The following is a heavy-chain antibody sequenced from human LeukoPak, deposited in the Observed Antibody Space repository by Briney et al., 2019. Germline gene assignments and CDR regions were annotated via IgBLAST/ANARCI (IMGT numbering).Heavy chain of an antibody. CDR1: VFTFSSYA. CDR3: ATYFWTGTRYFQH. J-gene: IGHJ1*01. V-gene: IGHV3-23*01. D-gene: IGHD3/OR15-3a*01. Sequence: GGSLRLSCAASVFTFSSYAMSWVRQSPGKGLEWVSAISGSGGNTYYADSVKGRFTISRDNSKNTLYLQMNSLRAEGTAVYYCATYFWTGTRYFQHWGQGTLVTVSS. CDR2: ISGSGGNT.